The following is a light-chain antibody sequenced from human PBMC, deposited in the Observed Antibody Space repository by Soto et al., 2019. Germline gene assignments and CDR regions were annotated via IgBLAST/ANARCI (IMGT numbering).Light chain of an antibody. J-gene: IGKJ5*01. CDR2: DAS. CDR1: QGISNF. V-gene: IGKV1-33*01. CDR3: QQYDDLLIT. Sequence: DIQLTQSPSSLSASVGDRVTITCQATQGISNFLNWYQQKPGKAPKLLIYDASNLETGVPSRFSGSGSGTDFTFTISNLQPEDIATYYCQQYDDLLITFGQGTRLEIK.